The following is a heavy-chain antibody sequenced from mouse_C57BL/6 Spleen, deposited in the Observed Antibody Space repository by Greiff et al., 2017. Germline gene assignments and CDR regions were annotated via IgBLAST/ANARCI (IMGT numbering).Heavy chain of an antibody. CDR3: ARSDYYAMDY. V-gene: IGHV1-64*01. Sequence: QVQLQQPGAELVKPGASVKLSCKASGYTFTSYWMHWVKQRPGQGLEWIGMIHPNSGSTNYNEKFKGKATLTVDKSSSTAYMQLSSLTSEDSAVYYCARSDYYAMDYWGQGTSVTVSS. CDR1: GYTFTSYW. CDR2: IHPNSGST. J-gene: IGHJ4*01.